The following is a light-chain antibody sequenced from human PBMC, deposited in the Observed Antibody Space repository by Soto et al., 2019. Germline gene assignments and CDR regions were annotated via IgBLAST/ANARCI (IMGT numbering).Light chain of an antibody. Sequence: DIVLTQSPATLYLSPGERATLSCRASQSVSSYLAWYQQKPGQAPRLLIYDASNRATGIPARFSGSGSGTDFTLTISSLEPEDFAVYYCQQRSNWQGTFGQGTRLE. CDR3: QQRSNWQGT. J-gene: IGKJ5*01. CDR1: QSVSSY. CDR2: DAS. V-gene: IGKV3-11*01.